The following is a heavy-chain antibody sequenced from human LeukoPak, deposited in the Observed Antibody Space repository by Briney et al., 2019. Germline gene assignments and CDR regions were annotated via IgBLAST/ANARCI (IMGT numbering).Heavy chain of an antibody. D-gene: IGHD3-22*01. J-gene: IGHJ3*02. Sequence: SETLSLTCAVYGGSFSGYYWSWIRQPPGKGLEWIGEINHSGSTNYNPSLKSRVTISVDTSKNQFSLKLSSVTAADTAVYYCASAPTWYYDSRPGAFDIWGQGTMVTVSS. CDR1: GGSFSGYY. V-gene: IGHV4-34*01. CDR3: ASAPTWYYDSRPGAFDI. CDR2: INHSGST.